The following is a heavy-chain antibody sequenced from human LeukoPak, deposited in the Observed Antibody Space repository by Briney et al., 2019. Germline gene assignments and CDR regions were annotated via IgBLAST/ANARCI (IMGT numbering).Heavy chain of an antibody. CDR1: GFTFSDYY. D-gene: IGHD6-13*01. V-gene: IGHV3-11*04. CDR3: AHYSCSWYSPDDAFDI. J-gene: IGHJ3*02. Sequence: PGGSLRLSCAASGFTFSDYYMSWIRQAPGKGLEWVSYISSSGSTIYYADSVKGRFTISRDNAKNSLYLQMNSLRAEDTAVYYCAHYSCSWYSPDDAFDIWGQGTMFTVSS. CDR2: ISSSGSTI.